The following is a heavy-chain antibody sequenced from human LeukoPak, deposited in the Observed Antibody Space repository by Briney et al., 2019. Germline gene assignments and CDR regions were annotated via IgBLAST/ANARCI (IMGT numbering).Heavy chain of an antibody. D-gene: IGHD2-15*01. J-gene: IGHJ3*02. CDR1: GFTFSTCA. CDR3: AKATGDIVVVVAATPAFDI. Sequence: GGSLRLSCAASGFTFSTCAMHWVRQAPGKGLEWVAFIRYDGSNKYYADSVKGRFTISRDNSKNTLYLQMNSLRAEDTAVYYCAKATGDIVVVVAATPAFDIWGQGTMVTVSS. V-gene: IGHV3-30*02. CDR2: IRYDGSNK.